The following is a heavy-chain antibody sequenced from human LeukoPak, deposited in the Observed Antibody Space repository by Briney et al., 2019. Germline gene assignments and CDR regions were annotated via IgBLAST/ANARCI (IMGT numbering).Heavy chain of an antibody. V-gene: IGHV4-39*01. D-gene: IGHD6-13*01. CDR2: IYQSGSS. Sequence: SETLSLTCTVSGGSISSSNYYWGWIRQPPGKGLEWLGSIYQSGSSYYNPSLKSRVTISVDTSKKQFSLKLSSVTAADTAVYYCARGASSWYSNYYYYYMDVWGKGTTVTVSS. CDR3: ARGASSWYSNYYYYYMDV. J-gene: IGHJ6*03. CDR1: GGSISSSNYY.